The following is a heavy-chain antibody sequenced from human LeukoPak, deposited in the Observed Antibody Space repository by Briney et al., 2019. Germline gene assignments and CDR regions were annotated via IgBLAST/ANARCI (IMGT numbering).Heavy chain of an antibody. D-gene: IGHD3-10*01. Sequence: GEPLRISCKASGYGFSNYWIGWVRQLPGKGPEWVGFIYPADSSTRYSPSFQGQVTISADESISTAYLQWSSLKASDTAMYYCARRYYHTTEFDPWGQGTLVTVSS. CDR1: GYGFSNYW. J-gene: IGHJ5*02. V-gene: IGHV5-51*01. CDR3: ARRYYHTTEFDP. CDR2: IYPADSST.